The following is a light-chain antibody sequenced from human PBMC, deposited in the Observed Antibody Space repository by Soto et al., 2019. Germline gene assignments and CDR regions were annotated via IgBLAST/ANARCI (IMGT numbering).Light chain of an antibody. Sequence: QSALTQPASVSGSPGQSITISCTGTSSDVGGYKYVSWYQQHPGKAPKVMIYEVSNRPSGVSDRFSGSKSGNTASLTISGLQAEDEADYYCISYTSSSTCVFGTGTKLTVL. J-gene: IGLJ1*01. CDR1: SSDVGGYKY. CDR2: EVS. V-gene: IGLV2-14*01. CDR3: ISYTSSSTCV.